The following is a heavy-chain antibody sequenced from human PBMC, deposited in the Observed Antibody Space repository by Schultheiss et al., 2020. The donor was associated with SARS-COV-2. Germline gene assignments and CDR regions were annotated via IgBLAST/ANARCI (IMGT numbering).Heavy chain of an antibody. D-gene: IGHD6-19*01. CDR1: GGTFSSYA. J-gene: IGHJ5*02. V-gene: IGHV1-69*06. CDR2: IIPIFGTA. Sequence: SVKVSCKASGGTFSSYAISWVRQAPGQGLEWMGGIIPIFGTANYAQKFQGRVTITGDKSTSTAYMELSSLRSEDTAVYYCARDRHRYNSGWHPCVWFDHWGQGTLVTVSS. CDR3: ARDRHRYNSGWHPCVWFDH.